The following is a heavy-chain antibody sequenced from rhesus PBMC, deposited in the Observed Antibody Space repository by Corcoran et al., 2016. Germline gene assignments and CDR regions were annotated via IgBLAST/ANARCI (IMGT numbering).Heavy chain of an antibody. Sequence: QVQLQESGPGLVKPSETLSLTCAVSGGSISVYYWNWLRQPPGTGLEYIGYISGRSGSTYYNPSLKSRVTISKDTSKNQFSLKLSSVTAADTAVYYCARDQGEKAAAGTNYWGQGVLVTVSS. CDR2: ISGRSGST. J-gene: IGHJ4*01. CDR3: ARDQGEKAAAGTNY. D-gene: IGHD6-31*01. CDR1: GGSISVYY. V-gene: IGHV4-165*01.